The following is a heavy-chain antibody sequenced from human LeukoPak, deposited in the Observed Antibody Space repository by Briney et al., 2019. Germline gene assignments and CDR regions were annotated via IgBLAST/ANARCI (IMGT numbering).Heavy chain of an antibody. Sequence: GGSLRLSCAISGFVFRRYGMHWLRQSQGKGLEWLCSVSYNGRYYYYKDFVKGRFTISRDMSKSTVYLQMNSLTTDDTAIYYCAKDPDLETTFPYYFDYWGQGIQVSVSS. J-gene: IGHJ4*02. CDR1: GFVFRRYG. D-gene: IGHD2/OR15-2a*01. CDR3: AKDPDLETTFPYYFDY. CDR2: VSYNGRYY. V-gene: IGHV3-30*18.